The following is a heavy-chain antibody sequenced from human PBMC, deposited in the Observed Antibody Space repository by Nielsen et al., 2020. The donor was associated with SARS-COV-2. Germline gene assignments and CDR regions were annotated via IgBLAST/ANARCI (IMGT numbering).Heavy chain of an antibody. D-gene: IGHD2-8*02. V-gene: IGHV3-53*01. Sequence: GESLKISCAASGFTVRNNYMSWVRQAPGKGPEWVSVIDVGGDTHYQASARDRFTIFRDNSRNTLYLQINSRRVDDTAVYYCARDLTGDDFDIWCQGTMVTVSS. CDR3: ARDLTGDDFDI. CDR2: IDVGGDT. CDR1: GFTVRNNY. J-gene: IGHJ3*02.